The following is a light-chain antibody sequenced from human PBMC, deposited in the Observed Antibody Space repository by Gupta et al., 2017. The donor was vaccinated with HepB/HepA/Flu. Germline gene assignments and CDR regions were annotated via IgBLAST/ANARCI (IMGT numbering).Light chain of an antibody. CDR2: GTS. J-gene: IGKJ4*01. CDR1: QAMRDD. Sequence: VGDRVTISCRASQAMRDDIVWYQQKPGKAPERLMHGTSTLPSGVPSRFSGSGSGTEFTLTITSLQPEDFATYHCFQFYTYPLTFGGGTKVEI. CDR3: FQFYTYPLT. V-gene: IGKV1-17*01.